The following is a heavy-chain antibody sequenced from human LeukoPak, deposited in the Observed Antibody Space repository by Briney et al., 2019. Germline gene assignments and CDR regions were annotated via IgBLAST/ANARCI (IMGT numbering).Heavy chain of an antibody. J-gene: IGHJ6*02. CDR3: ARDAVTTSYYYYYGMDV. D-gene: IGHD4-17*01. CDR1: GDSVSSNSAA. V-gene: IGHV6-1*01. CDR2: TYYRAKWYN. Sequence: SQTLSLTCAISGDSVSSNSAAWNWIRQSPSRGLEWLARTYYRAKWYNDYAVSVKSRITINPDTSTNQFSLQLNSVTPEDTAVYYCARDAVTTSYYYYYGMDVWGQGTTVTVSS.